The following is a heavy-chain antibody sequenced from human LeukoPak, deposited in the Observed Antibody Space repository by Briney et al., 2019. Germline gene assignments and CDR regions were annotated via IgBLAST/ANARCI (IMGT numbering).Heavy chain of an antibody. D-gene: IGHD6-19*01. CDR2: INHSGST. Sequence: SETLSLTCAVYGGSFSGYYWSWIRQPPGKGLEWIGEINHSGSTNYNPSLKSRVTISVDTSKNQFSLKLSSETAADTAVYYCARGKQWLVRRFFDYWGQGTLVTVSS. J-gene: IGHJ4*02. V-gene: IGHV4-34*01. CDR3: ARGKQWLVRRFFDY. CDR1: GGSFSGYY.